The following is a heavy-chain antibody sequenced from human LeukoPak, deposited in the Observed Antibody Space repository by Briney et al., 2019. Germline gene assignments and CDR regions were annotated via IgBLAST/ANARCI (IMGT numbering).Heavy chain of an antibody. V-gene: IGHV3-30-3*01. J-gene: IGHJ4*02. CDR3: ARATGFDY. CDR1: GFTFSSYA. CDR2: ISYDGSNK. D-gene: IGHD5-12*01. Sequence: GGSLRLSCAASGFTFSSYAMHWVREAPGKGLEWVAVISYDGSNKYYADSVKGRFTISRDNSKNTLYLQMNSLRAEDTAVYYCARATGFDYWGQGTLVTVSS.